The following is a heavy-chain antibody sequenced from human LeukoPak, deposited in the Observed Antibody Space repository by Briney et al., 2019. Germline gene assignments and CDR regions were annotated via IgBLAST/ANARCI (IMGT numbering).Heavy chain of an antibody. CDR1: GGTFSSYA. V-gene: IGHV1-2*02. CDR2: INPNSGGT. Sequence: ASVKVSCKASGGTFSSYAISWVRQAPGQGLEWMGWINPNSGGTNYAQKFQGRVTMTRDTSISTAYMELSRLRSDDTAVYYCARETYYDFWSQFDPWGQGTLVTVSS. CDR3: ARETYYDFWSQFDP. D-gene: IGHD3-3*01. J-gene: IGHJ5*02.